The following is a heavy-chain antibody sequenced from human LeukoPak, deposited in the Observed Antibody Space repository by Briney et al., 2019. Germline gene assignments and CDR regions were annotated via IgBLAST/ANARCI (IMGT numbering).Heavy chain of an antibody. CDR2: ISYDGSNK. CDR1: GFTFSSYG. V-gene: IGHV3-30*18. D-gene: IGHD5-18*01. CDR3: AKATTRGYSYGRTDY. Sequence: GGSLRLSCAASGFTFSSYGMHWVRQAPGKGLEWVAVISYDGSNKYYADSVKGRFTISRDNSKNTLYLQMNSLRAEDTAVYYCAKATTRGYSYGRTDYWGQGTLVTVSS. J-gene: IGHJ4*02.